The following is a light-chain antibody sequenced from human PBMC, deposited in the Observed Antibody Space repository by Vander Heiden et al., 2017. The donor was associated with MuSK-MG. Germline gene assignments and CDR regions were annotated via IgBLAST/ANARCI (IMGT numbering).Light chain of an antibody. Sequence: DIVMTQSPLSLPVTPGEPASISCRSSQSLLHSNGYNYLDWYLQKPGQSPQLLIYLGYNRASGVPDSFSGSGSGTDFTLKISRVEAEDVGVYYCMQALQTPRTFGGGTKVEIK. J-gene: IGKJ4*01. CDR2: LGY. V-gene: IGKV2-28*01. CDR1: QSLLHSNGYNY. CDR3: MQALQTPRT.